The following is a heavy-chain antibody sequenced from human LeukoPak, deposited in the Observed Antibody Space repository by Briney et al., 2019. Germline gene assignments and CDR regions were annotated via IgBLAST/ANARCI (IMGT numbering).Heavy chain of an antibody. CDR3: VRGGYSYH. CDR1: GFTFSAYN. J-gene: IGHJ5*02. D-gene: IGHD5-18*01. CDR2: INSDSNYI. Sequence: PVGSLRLSCAASGFTFSAYNMIWVRQAPGKGLEWVSSINSDSNYIYYADSVKGRFTISRDNTKNSLYLQMNSLRVDDTAVYHCVRGGYSYHWGQGTLVPVSS. V-gene: IGHV3-21*01.